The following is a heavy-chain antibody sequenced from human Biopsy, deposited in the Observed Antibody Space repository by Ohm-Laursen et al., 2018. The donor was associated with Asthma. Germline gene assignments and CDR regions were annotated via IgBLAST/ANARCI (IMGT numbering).Heavy chain of an antibody. CDR2: LIPVLGTP. V-gene: IGHV1-69*13. D-gene: IGHD5-12*01. J-gene: IGHJ6*02. Sequence: ASVKVSCKASGDSFSNYAISWVRQAPGQGLEWMGGLIPVLGTPDHAQMFEGRVTITADESTSTAYMELSSLSSEDTAVYYCTRGYSGSDRIVYYYSGLEVWGQGTTATVSS. CDR3: TRGYSGSDRIVYYYSGLEV. CDR1: GDSFSNYA.